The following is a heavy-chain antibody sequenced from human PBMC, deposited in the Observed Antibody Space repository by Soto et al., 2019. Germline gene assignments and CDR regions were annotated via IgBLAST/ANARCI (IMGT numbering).Heavy chain of an antibody. D-gene: IGHD5-12*01. CDR3: ARTSGYAFDY. CDR2: ISSNEGST. V-gene: IGHV3-64*01. J-gene: IGHJ4*02. Sequence: EVQLVESGGGLVQPGGSLRLSCAASGFTFSSYAMHWVRQAPGKGLEYVSVISSNEGSTYYANSVKGRFTISRDNSKNTLYLQMGSLRAEDMAVYYCARTSGYAFDYWGQGTLVTVSS. CDR1: GFTFSSYA.